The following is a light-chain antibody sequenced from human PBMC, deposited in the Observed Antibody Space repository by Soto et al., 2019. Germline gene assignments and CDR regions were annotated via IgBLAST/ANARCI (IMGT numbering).Light chain of an antibody. CDR3: SSYTSGSTRL. CDR2: GVS. Sequence: SALTQPASVSGSPGQSITISCTGTSSDVGGYNYVSWYQLHPGKAPELLIYGVSNRPSGVSNRFSGSKSGNTASLTISGLQAEDEADYYCSSYTSGSTRLFGGGTKLTVL. J-gene: IGLJ2*01. V-gene: IGLV2-14*01. CDR1: SSDVGGYNY.